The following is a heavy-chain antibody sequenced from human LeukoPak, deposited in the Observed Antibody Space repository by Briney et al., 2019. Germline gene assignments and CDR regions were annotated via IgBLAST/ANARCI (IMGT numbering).Heavy chain of an antibody. CDR3: ARYFTNVPGAGSPLVH. V-gene: IGHV3-7*01. Sequence: GGSLRLSCAASGFTFSAYWMSWVRQAPGKGLEWVANVKQDGSDKYYVDSVKGRFSISRDNAKNSVYLQMNSLRAEDTAVYYCARYFTNVPGAGSPLVHWGQGTLVTVSS. CDR2: VKQDGSDK. CDR1: GFTFSAYW. J-gene: IGHJ4*02. D-gene: IGHD6-13*01.